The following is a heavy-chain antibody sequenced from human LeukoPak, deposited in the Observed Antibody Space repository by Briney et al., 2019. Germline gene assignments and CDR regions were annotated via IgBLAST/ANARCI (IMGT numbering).Heavy chain of an antibody. D-gene: IGHD3-3*01. Sequence: PSETLSLTCAVYGGSFSGYYWSWIRQPPGKGLEWIGEINHSGSTNYNPSLKSRVTISVDTSKNQFSLKLSSVTAAGTAVYYCARGTKKNYDFWSGRRFYYYYGMDVWGQGTTVTVSS. CDR1: GGSFSGYY. V-gene: IGHV4-34*01. CDR2: INHSGST. CDR3: ARGTKKNYDFWSGRRFYYYYGMDV. J-gene: IGHJ6*02.